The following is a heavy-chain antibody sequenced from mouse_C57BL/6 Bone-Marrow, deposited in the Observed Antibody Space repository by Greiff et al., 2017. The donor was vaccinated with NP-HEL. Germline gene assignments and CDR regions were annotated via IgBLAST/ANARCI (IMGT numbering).Heavy chain of an antibody. V-gene: IGHV1-59*01. Sequence: VQLQQPGAELVRPGTSVKLSCKASGYTFTSYWMHWVKQRPGQGLEWIGVIDPSDSYTNYNQKFKGKATLTVDTYSSTAYMQLSSLTSEDSAVYYCARENYSNSWYFDVWGTGTTVTVSS. CDR1: GYTFTSYW. D-gene: IGHD2-5*01. CDR2: IDPSDSYT. CDR3: ARENYSNSWYFDV. J-gene: IGHJ1*03.